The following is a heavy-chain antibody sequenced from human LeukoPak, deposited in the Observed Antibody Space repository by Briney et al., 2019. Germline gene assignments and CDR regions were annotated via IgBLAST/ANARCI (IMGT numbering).Heavy chain of an antibody. J-gene: IGHJ4*02. CDR3: AKWGGDSGAEQWLVLDY. CDR1: GFTFSNYA. CDR2: IGGSGGMT. V-gene: IGHV3-23*01. Sequence: GGSLRLSCAASGFTFSNYAMGWVRQAPGKGLEWVSGIGGSGGMTYYTGSVKGRFTISRDNSKNTLYLEMNSLRVEDTAIYYCAKWGGDSGAEQWLVLDYWGQGTLVTVSS. D-gene: IGHD6-19*01.